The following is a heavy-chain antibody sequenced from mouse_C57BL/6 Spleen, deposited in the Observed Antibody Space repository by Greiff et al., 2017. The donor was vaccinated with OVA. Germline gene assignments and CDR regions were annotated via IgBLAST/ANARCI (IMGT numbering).Heavy chain of an antibody. CDR1: GFNIKDYY. V-gene: IGHV14-2*01. J-gene: IGHJ2*01. Sequence: EVMLVESGAELVKPGASVTLSCTASGFNIKDYYMHWVKQRTEQGLEWIGRIDPEDGETKYAPKFQGKATITADTSSNTAYLQLSSLTSEDTAVYYCARIYYYGSSYFDYWGQGTTLTVSS. CDR3: ARIYYYGSSYFDY. CDR2: IDPEDGET. D-gene: IGHD1-1*01.